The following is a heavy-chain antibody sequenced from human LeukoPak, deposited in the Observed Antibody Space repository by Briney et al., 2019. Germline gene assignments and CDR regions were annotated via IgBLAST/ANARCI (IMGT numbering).Heavy chain of an antibody. J-gene: IGHJ4*02. CDR2: IWYDGSNK. D-gene: IGHD6-13*01. Sequence: GRSLRLSCAASGFTFSSYGMHWVRQAPGKGLEWVAVIWYDGSNKYYADSVKGRFTISRDNSKNTLYLQMNSLRAEDTAVYYCARGLAAAGTALPFDYWGQGTLVTVSS. CDR1: GFTFSSYG. CDR3: ARGLAAAGTALPFDY. V-gene: IGHV3-33*01.